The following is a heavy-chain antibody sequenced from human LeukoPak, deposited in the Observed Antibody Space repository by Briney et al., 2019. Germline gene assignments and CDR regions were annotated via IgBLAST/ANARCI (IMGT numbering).Heavy chain of an antibody. V-gene: IGHV3-11*01. D-gene: IGHD1-26*01. J-gene: IGHJ4*02. CDR1: GLMFRDYY. Sequence: GGSLRLSCAASGLMFRDYYMSWMRQAAGKGMDWVSYISTSGSPIYYADSVRGRFTISRDNAKTSLYLQMNSLRAEDTAVYYCARVRGSYAFDYWGQGTLVTVSS. CDR2: ISTSGSPI. CDR3: ARVRGSYAFDY.